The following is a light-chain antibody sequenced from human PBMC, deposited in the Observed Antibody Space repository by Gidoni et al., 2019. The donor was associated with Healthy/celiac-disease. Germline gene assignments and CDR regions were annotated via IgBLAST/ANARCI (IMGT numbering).Light chain of an antibody. CDR3: QQSYSTPRA. V-gene: IGKV1-39*01. Sequence: DIQMTPSPSSLSASVCDRVTITCRASQSISSYLNWYQQKPGKAPKLLIYAASSLQSGVPSRFSGSGSGTDFTLTISSLQPEDFATYYCQQSYSTPRAFGPGTKVDIK. CDR1: QSISSY. J-gene: IGKJ3*01. CDR2: AAS.